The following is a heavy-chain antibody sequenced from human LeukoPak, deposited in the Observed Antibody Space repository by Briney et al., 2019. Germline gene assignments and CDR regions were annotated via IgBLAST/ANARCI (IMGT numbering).Heavy chain of an antibody. J-gene: IGHJ4*02. D-gene: IGHD1-26*01. CDR3: ARGLSSGSYFGY. CDR2: ISSSSSYI. CDR1: GFTFSSYS. V-gene: IGHV3-21*01. Sequence: GGSLRLSCAASGFTFSSYSMNWVRQAPGKGLEWVSSISSSSSYIYYADSVKGRFTISRDNAKNSLYLQMNSLRAEDTAVYYCARGLSSGSYFGYWGQGTLVTVSS.